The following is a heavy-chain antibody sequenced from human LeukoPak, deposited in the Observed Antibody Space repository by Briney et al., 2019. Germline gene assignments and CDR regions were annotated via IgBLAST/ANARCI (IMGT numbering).Heavy chain of an antibody. CDR3: ARYTGSYYVY. CDR1: GGSISSSSYY. Sequence: SETLSLTCTVSGGSISSSSYYWGWIRQPPGKGLEWIGSIYYSGSTYYNPSLKSRVTTSVDTSRNQFSLRLNSVTAADTAVYYCARYTGSYYVYWSQGTLVTVSS. J-gene: IGHJ4*02. V-gene: IGHV4-39*07. CDR2: IYYSGST. D-gene: IGHD1-26*01.